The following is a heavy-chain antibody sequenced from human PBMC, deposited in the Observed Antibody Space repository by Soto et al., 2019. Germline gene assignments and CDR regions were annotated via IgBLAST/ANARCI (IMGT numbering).Heavy chain of an antibody. J-gene: IGHJ3*02. D-gene: IGHD1-26*01. V-gene: IGHV1-69*04. CDR1: GYTFTSYD. CDR2: IIPILGIA. CDR3: ARLIVGATTNAFDI. Sequence: SVKVSCKASGYTFTSYDINWVRQAPGQGLEWMGRIIPILGIANYAQKFQGRVTITADKSTSTAYMELSSLRSEDTAVYYCARLIVGATTNAFDIWGQGTMVTVS.